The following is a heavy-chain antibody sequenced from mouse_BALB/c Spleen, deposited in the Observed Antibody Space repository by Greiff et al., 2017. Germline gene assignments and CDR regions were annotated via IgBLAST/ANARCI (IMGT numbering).Heavy chain of an antibody. CDR1: GYTFTSYT. D-gene: IGHD1-1*01. V-gene: IGHV1-4*01. CDR2: INPSSGYT. Sequence: VQLQQSGAELARPGASVKMSCKASGYTFTSYTMHWVKQRPGQGLEWIGYINPSSGYTNYNQKFKDKATLTADKSSSTAYMQLSSLTSEDSAVYYCARPITTVVADFDYWGQGTTRTVSS. J-gene: IGHJ2*01. CDR3: ARPITTVVADFDY.